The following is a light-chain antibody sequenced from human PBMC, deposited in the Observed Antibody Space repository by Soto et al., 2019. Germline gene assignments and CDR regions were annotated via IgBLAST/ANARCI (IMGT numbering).Light chain of an antibody. CDR1: KNDIGLYDF. CDR3: KSYAGSNTYV. J-gene: IGLJ1*01. V-gene: IGLV2-8*01. Sequence: QSVLTQPPSASGSPGQSVTISCTGTKNDIGLYDFVSWYQHHPGKAPRLIIYEVVQRPSGVPDRFSGPKSGNTASLTVSGLQAADEADYFCKSYAGSNTYVFGSGTKVTV. CDR2: EVV.